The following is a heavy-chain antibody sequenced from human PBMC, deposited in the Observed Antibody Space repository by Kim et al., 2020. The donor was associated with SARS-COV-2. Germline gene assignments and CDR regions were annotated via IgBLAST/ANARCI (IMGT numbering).Heavy chain of an antibody. D-gene: IGHD2-21*01. CDR1: GFTFSSYS. CDR2: ISSSNSYI. V-gene: IGHV3-21*01. CDR3: ARESNPWVCVDY. Sequence: GGSLRLSCAASGFTFSSYSMNWVRQAPGKGLEWVSSISSSNSYIYYADSVKGRFTISRDNAKNSLYLQMNSLRAENTAVYYCARESNPWVCVDYWGQGTLVTVAS. J-gene: IGHJ4*02.